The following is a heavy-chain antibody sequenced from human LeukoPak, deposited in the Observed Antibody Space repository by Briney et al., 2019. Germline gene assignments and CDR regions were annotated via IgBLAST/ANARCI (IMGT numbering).Heavy chain of an antibody. Sequence: PGGSLRLSCAASRFTFSNYWMSWVRQPAGKGLEWVANINQGGSEKYYLNSVKGRFTISRDNAKNSLYPQMNSLRADDTAIYYCVRDGSGYDYWGQGTLVTVSS. CDR3: VRDGSGYDY. CDR1: RFTFSNYW. V-gene: IGHV3-7*05. J-gene: IGHJ4*02. D-gene: IGHD6-19*01. CDR2: INQGGSEK.